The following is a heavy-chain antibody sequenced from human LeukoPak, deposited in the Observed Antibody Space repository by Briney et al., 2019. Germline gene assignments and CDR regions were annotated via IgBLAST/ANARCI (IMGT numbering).Heavy chain of an antibody. V-gene: IGHV3-23*01. CDR3: AKSVFFGGNVNYYYGMDV. Sequence: PGGSLRLSCEASGFTFGNYAMNWVRQAPGKGLEWVSTISGTGSSTYYADSVKGRFTISRDNSKNTLYLQMNGLRAEDTAVYYCAKSVFFGGNVNYYYGMDVWGQGTTVTVSS. CDR2: ISGTGSST. CDR1: GFTFGNYA. J-gene: IGHJ6*02. D-gene: IGHD4-23*01.